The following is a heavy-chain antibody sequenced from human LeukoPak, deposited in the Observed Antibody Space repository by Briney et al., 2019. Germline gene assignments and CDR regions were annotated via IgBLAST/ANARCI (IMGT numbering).Heavy chain of an antibody. CDR3: ARAWLTTVTNNNWFDP. CDR2: IYYSGST. V-gene: IGHV4-59*01. D-gene: IGHD4-11*01. Sequence: SETLSLTCTVSGGSISSYYWSWIRQPPGKGLEWIGYIYYSGSTNYNPSLKSRVTISVDTSKNQFSLKLSSVTAADTAVYYCARAWLTTVTNNNWFDPWGQGTLVTVSS. CDR1: GGSISSYY. J-gene: IGHJ5*02.